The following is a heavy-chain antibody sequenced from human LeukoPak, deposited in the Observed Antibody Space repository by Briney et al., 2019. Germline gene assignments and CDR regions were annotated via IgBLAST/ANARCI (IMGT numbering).Heavy chain of an antibody. D-gene: IGHD3-3*01. CDR1: GYTFTSYG. Sequence: EASVKVSCKASGYTFTSYGISWVRQAPGQGLEWMGWISAYNGNTNYAQKLQGRVTMTTDTSTRPAYMELRSLRSDDTAVYYCARVPYYDFWSGYLVDYWGQGTLVTVSS. V-gene: IGHV1-18*01. CDR3: ARVPYYDFWSGYLVDY. J-gene: IGHJ4*02. CDR2: ISAYNGNT.